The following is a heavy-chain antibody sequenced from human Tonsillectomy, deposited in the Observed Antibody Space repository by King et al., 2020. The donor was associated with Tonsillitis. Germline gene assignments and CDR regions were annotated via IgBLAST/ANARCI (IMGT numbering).Heavy chain of an antibody. Sequence: QLQESGPGLVKPSGTLSLTCAVSGGSISSSNWWSWVRQPPGKGLEWIGEIYHSGSTNYNPSLKSRVTISVDKPKNQFSLKLSSVTAAETAVYFCARVGAALCGEIVRDYWGQGTLVTVSS. V-gene: IGHV4-4*02. J-gene: IGHJ4*02. CDR1: GGSISSSNW. CDR2: IYHSGST. D-gene: IGHD3-10*02. CDR3: ARVGAALCGEIVRDY.